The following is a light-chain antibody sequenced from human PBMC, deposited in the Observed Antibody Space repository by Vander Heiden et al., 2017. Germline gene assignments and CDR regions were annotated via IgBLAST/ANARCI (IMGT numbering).Light chain of an antibody. J-gene: IGLJ3*02. CDR3: YSTDSSGTHRV. CDR1: ALPKKY. Sequence: SYELTQPPSVPVSPGQTARITCSGDALPKKYAYWYQQKSGQAPVVVIYEDSKRPSEIPEKFSGSSSGTMATLTISGAQVEDEADYYCYSTDSSGTHRVFGGGTKLTVL. V-gene: IGLV3-10*01. CDR2: EDS.